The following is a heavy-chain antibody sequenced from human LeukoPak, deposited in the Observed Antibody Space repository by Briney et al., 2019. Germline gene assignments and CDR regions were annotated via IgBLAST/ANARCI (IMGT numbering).Heavy chain of an antibody. CDR2: ISSSSSYI. D-gene: IGHD3-9*01. CDR1: GFTFSSYS. V-gene: IGHV3-21*01. CDR3: ARAGYDILTGYYSSVY. J-gene: IGHJ4*02. Sequence: GGSLRLSCAASGFTFSSYSMNWVCQAPGKGLEWVSSISSSSSYIYYADSVKGRFTISRDNAKNSLYLQMNSLRAEDTAVYYCARAGYDILTGYYSSVYWGQGTLVTVSS.